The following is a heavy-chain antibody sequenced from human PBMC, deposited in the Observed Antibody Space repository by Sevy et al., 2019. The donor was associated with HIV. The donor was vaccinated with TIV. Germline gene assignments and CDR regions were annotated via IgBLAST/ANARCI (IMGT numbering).Heavy chain of an antibody. CDR2: ISAYNGNT. CDR3: ARDPSWYYYDSSGYPHNWFDP. D-gene: IGHD3-22*01. Sequence: ASVKVSCKASGYTFTSYGISWVRQAPGQGLEWMGWISAYNGNTNYAQKLQGRVTMTTDTSTSTAYMELRSLGSDDTAVYYCARDPSWYYYDSSGYPHNWFDPWGQGTLVTVSS. V-gene: IGHV1-18*01. CDR1: GYTFTSYG. J-gene: IGHJ5*02.